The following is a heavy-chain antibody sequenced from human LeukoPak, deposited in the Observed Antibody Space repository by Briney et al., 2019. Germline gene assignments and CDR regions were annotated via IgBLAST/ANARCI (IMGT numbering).Heavy chain of an antibody. CDR1: GGSLSSGDYY. D-gene: IGHD2-2*01. CDR3: ASRLVVPAGIDY. J-gene: IGHJ4*02. Sequence: PSETLSLTCTVSGGSLSSGDYYWSWIRQPPGKGLEWIGYIYYSGSTYYNPSLKSRVTISVDTSKNQFSLKLSSVTAADTAVYYCASRLVVPAGIDYWGQGTLVTVSS. CDR2: IYYSGST. V-gene: IGHV4-30-4*08.